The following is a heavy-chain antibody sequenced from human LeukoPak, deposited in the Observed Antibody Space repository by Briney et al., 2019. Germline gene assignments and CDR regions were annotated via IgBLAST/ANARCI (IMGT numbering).Heavy chain of an antibody. Sequence: GRSLRLSCAASGFIFGDYGVYWVRQAPGKGLGWVSGINWNSDRIGYADSVKGRFTISRDNAKNSLYMQMNSVRAEDTALYYCARASYYYDTSGLGAFDVWGQGTTVIVSS. J-gene: IGHJ3*01. CDR1: GFIFGDYG. V-gene: IGHV3-9*01. CDR2: INWNSDRI. CDR3: ARASYYYDTSGLGAFDV. D-gene: IGHD3-22*01.